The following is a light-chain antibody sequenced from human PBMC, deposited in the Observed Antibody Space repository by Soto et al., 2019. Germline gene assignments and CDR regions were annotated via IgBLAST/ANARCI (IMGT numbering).Light chain of an antibody. CDR1: SSDVGGYDY. CDR3: SSYAGSNNFV. V-gene: IGLV2-8*01. Sequence: QSALTQPPSASGSPGQSVTISRTGTSSDVGGYDYVSWYQQHPGKAPKLLIYEVNKRPSGVPDRFSASKSGNTASLTVSGLQAEDEGDYCCSSYAGSNNFVFGTGTQLTVL. CDR2: EVN. J-gene: IGLJ7*01.